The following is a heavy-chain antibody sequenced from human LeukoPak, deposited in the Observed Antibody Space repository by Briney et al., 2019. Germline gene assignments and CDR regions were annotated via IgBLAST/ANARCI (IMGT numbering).Heavy chain of an antibody. V-gene: IGHV1-2*02. J-gene: IGHJ5*02. Sequence: ASVKVSCKASGYTFTGYYMHWVRQAPGQGLEWMGWINPNSGGTNYAQKFQGRVTMTRDTSISTAYMELSRLRSDDTAVYYCARESRYYTNWFDPWGQGTLVTVSS. CDR3: ARESRYYTNWFDP. CDR1: GYTFTGYY. D-gene: IGHD2-2*02. CDR2: INPNSGGT.